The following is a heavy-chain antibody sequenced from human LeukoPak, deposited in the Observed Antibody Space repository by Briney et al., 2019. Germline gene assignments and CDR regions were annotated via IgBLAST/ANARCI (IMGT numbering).Heavy chain of an antibody. J-gene: IGHJ6*03. D-gene: IGHD4-17*01. CDR1: GGSFSGYY. CDR3: AKTYGDYERNYYHYYYMDV. CDR2: INHSGST. Sequence: SETLSLTCAVYGGSFSGYYWSWIRQPPGKGLEWIGEINHSGSTKYNPSLKNQVTISVDTSKNQFSLKLSSVTAADTAVYYCAKTYGDYERNYYHYYYMDVWGKGTTVTISS. V-gene: IGHV4-34*01.